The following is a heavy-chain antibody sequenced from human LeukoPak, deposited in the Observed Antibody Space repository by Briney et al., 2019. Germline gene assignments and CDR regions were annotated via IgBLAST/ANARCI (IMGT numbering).Heavy chain of an antibody. CDR2: IYSGGST. CDR3: ARDRRLAAAGPNWFDP. Sequence: HPGGSLRLSCAASGFTVSSNYMSWVRQAPGKGLEWVSVIYSGGSTYYADSVKGRFTISRDNSKNTLYLQMNSLRAEDTAVYYCARDRRLAAAGPNWFDPWGQGTLVTVSS. D-gene: IGHD6-13*01. V-gene: IGHV3-53*01. CDR1: GFTVSSNY. J-gene: IGHJ5*02.